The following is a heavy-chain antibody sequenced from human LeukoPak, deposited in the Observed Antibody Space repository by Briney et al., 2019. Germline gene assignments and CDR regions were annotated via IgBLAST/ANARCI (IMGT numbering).Heavy chain of an antibody. D-gene: IGHD2/OR15-2a*01. CDR2: INPKSGVT. CDR3: ARPLGYLKEYWWFDP. V-gene: IGHV1-2*02. J-gene: IGHJ5*02. Sequence: GAPVKVSCTASGYTFSDYYIHWLRQAPGQGLEWMGWINPKSGVTNFAQYFQGRVTMTRDTSSTTVYMELTRLRSDDTAVYYCARPLGYLKEYWWFDPWGQGTLVTVSS. CDR1: GYTFSDYY.